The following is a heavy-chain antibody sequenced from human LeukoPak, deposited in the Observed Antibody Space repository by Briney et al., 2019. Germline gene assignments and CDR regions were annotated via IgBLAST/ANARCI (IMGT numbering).Heavy chain of an antibody. Sequence: AGGSLRLSCAASGFTFSSYSMNWVRQAPGKGLEWVSYIGTSSSTIYYADSVKGRFTISRDNAKNSLYLQMNSLRDEDTAVYYCARHYFQAHWGYYFDFWGQGTLVTVSS. CDR1: GFTFSSYS. V-gene: IGHV3-48*02. CDR2: IGTSSSTI. CDR3: ARHYFQAHWGYYFDF. D-gene: IGHD2/OR15-2a*01. J-gene: IGHJ4*02.